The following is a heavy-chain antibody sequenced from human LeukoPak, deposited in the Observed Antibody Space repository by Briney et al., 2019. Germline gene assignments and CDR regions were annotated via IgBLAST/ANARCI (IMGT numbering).Heavy chain of an antibody. V-gene: IGHV3-11*01. CDR2: ISSSGSTI. CDR3: AKAARDPRRHQITMVRGVIIGWFDP. Sequence: PGGSLRLSCAASGFTFSDYYMSWIRQAPGKGLEWVSYISSSGSTIYYADSVKGRFTISRDNAKNSLYLQMNSLRAEDTAVYYCAKAARDPRRHQITMVRGVIIGWFDPWGQGTLVTVSS. CDR1: GFTFSDYY. D-gene: IGHD3-10*01. J-gene: IGHJ5*02.